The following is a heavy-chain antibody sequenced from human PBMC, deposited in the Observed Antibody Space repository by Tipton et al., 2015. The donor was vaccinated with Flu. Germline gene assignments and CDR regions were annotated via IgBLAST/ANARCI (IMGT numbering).Heavy chain of an antibody. CDR2: IYYSGST. Sequence: TLSLTCTVSGDSIRSVTYYWTWIRQPPGKGLEWIGYIYYSGSTNYNPSLKSRVTISVDTSKNQFSLKLSSVTAADTAVYYCATEYRGGGNRYYFDYWGRGTLVTVSS. J-gene: IGHJ4*02. D-gene: IGHD4-23*01. CDR3: ATEYRGGGNRYYFDY. CDR1: GDSIRSVTYY. V-gene: IGHV4-61*01.